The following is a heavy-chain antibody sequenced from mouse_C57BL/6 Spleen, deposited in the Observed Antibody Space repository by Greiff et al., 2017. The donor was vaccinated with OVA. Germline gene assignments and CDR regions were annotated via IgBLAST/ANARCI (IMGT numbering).Heavy chain of an antibody. CDR3: ARNTYGSSYEFAY. J-gene: IGHJ3*01. Sequence: VQLQQPGAELVMPGASVKLSCKASGYTFTSYWMHWVKQRPGQGLEWIGEIDPSDSYTNYNQKFKGKSTLTVDKSSSTAYMQLSSLTSEDSAVYYCARNTYGSSYEFAYWGQGTLVTVSA. CDR2: IDPSDSYT. CDR1: GYTFTSYW. D-gene: IGHD1-1*01. V-gene: IGHV1-69*01.